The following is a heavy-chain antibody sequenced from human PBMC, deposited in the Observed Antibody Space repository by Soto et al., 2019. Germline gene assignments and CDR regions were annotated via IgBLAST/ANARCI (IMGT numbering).Heavy chain of an antibody. CDR2: IYYSGST. V-gene: IGHV4-30-4*01. CDR3: AREEALIVVPTGGIDCSFDY. J-gene: IGHJ4*02. Sequence: QVQLQESGPGLVKPSQTLSLTCTVSRGSISSGDHYWTWLRQPPGKGLEWIGYIYYSGSTYYNPSLKSRVAISVDTSKNQFSLTLTSVTAADTAVYYCAREEALIVVPTGGIDCSFDYWGQGTLVTVSS. CDR1: RGSISSGDHY. D-gene: IGHD3-22*01.